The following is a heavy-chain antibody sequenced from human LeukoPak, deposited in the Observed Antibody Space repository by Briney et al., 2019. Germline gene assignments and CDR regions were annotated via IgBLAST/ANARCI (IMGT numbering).Heavy chain of an antibody. CDR3: ARLSGRDFDF. V-gene: IGHV5-51*01. D-gene: IGHD1-26*01. J-gene: IGHJ4*02. Sequence: GESLKISCKIGGYGFSTYWIGWVRLMSGEGLEWMGIIYPGDSETRYSPSFQGQVTMSVDKSISTAYLQWSSLKPSDTAMYYCARLSGRDFDFWGQGTLVTVSS. CDR1: GYGFSTYW. CDR2: IYPGDSET.